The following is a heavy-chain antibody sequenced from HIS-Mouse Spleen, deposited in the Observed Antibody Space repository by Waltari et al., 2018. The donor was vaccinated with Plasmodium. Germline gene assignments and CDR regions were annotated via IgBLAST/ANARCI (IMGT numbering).Heavy chain of an antibody. J-gene: IGHJ5*02. CDR3: ARGVGYSSSWYWFDP. V-gene: IGHV4-38-2*02. D-gene: IGHD6-13*01. Sequence: QVQLQESGPGLVKPSETLSLTCTVSGYSISSGYYWGWIRQPPGKGLEWIGSIYNSGSTYYNPSLKSRVTISVDTSKNQFSLKLSSVTAADTAVYYCARGVGYSSSWYWFDPWGQGTLVTVSS. CDR2: IYNSGST. CDR1: GYSISSGYY.